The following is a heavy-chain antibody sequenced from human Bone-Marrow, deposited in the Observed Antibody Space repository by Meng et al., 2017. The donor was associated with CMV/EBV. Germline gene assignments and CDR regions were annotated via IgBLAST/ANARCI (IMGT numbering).Heavy chain of an antibody. CDR1: GFTFSSYS. D-gene: IGHD6-13*01. CDR3: ARDEYSRSWYDHGGMDV. Sequence: GESLKISCAASGFTFSSYSMNWVRQAPGKGLEWVSSISSSSSYIYYADSVKGRFTISRDNAKNSLYLQMNSLRAEDTTVYYCARDEYSRSWYDHGGMDVWGQGTTVTVSS. J-gene: IGHJ6*02. CDR2: ISSSSSYI. V-gene: IGHV3-21*01.